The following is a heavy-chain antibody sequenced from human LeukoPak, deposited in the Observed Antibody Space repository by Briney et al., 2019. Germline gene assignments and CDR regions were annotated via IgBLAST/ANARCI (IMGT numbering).Heavy chain of an antibody. D-gene: IGHD6-13*01. Sequence: PGGSLRLSCAASGFTVSSNYMSWVRQAPGKGLEWVSVIYSGGSTYYADSVKGRFTISRDNSKNTLYLQMNSLRAEDTAVYYCAKIYSSSWYSSVGYFQHWGQGTLVTVSS. V-gene: IGHV3-66*01. CDR1: GFTVSSNY. CDR2: IYSGGST. J-gene: IGHJ1*01. CDR3: AKIYSSSWYSSVGYFQH.